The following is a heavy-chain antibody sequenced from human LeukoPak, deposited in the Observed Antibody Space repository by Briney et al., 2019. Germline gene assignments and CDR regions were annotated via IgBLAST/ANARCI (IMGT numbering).Heavy chain of an antibody. V-gene: IGHV3-23*01. CDR2: ISGSDSST. CDR3: AREKTEIILYFFDY. Sequence: GGSLRLSCAASGFTFSNYAMSWVRQAPGKGLEWVSAISGSDSSTHYADSVKGRFSISRDNSKNTLYLQMNSLRAEDTAVYYCAREKTEIILYFFDYWGQGTLVTVSS. J-gene: IGHJ4*02. CDR1: GFTFSNYA. D-gene: IGHD2/OR15-2a*01.